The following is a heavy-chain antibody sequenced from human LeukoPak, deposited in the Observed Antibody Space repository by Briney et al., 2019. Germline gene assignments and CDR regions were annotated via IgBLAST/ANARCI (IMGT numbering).Heavy chain of an antibody. CDR3: GRGIQSFDP. J-gene: IGHJ5*02. CDR2: INPNSGGT. Sequence: ASVKVSCKASGYTFTGYYMHWVRQAPGQGLEWMGWINPNSGGTNYAQKFQDRVTMTRDTSMSAAYMEISRLTYDDTAVYYCGRGIQSFDPWGQGTLVTVSS. CDR1: GYTFTGYY. V-gene: IGHV1-2*02.